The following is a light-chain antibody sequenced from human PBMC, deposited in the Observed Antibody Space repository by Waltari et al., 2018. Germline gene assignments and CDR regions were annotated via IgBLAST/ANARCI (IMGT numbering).Light chain of an antibody. CDR2: YDT. CDR3: QVWDSSRAQVL. Sequence: SYVLTQPPSVSVAPGQTARITCGVNNIRSRSVPWCQQRPGQAPVVVIYYDTDRPSGIPERFSGSNSGDTATLTISRVEAGDEADYYCQVWDSSRAQVLFGGGTRLTVL. J-gene: IGLJ3*02. CDR1: NIRSRS. V-gene: IGLV3-21*04.